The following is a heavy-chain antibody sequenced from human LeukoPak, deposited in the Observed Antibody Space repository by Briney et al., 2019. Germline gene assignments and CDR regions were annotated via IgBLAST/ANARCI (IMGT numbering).Heavy chain of an antibody. D-gene: IGHD1-26*01. Sequence: GGYVRLSCAASGFTVSSYYMSWDRQAPGKGLEWVSAISSSGGSTYYADSVKGRFTISRDNSKNTLYLQMNSLRAEDTAVYYCAKRHLGVGATGVNYFDYWGQGALVTVSS. J-gene: IGHJ4*02. CDR1: GFTVSSYY. CDR2: ISSSGGST. V-gene: IGHV3-23*01. CDR3: AKRHLGVGATGVNYFDY.